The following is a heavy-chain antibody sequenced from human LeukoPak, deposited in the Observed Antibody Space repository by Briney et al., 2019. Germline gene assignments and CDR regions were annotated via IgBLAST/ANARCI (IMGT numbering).Heavy chain of an antibody. Sequence: GASVKVSCKASGYTFTSYGISLVRQAPGQGLEWMGWISAYNGNTNYAQKLQGRVTMTTDTSTSTAYMELRSLRSDDTAVYYCARARSGSPGYWFDPWGQGTLVTVSS. J-gene: IGHJ5*02. CDR3: ARARSGSPGYWFDP. CDR1: GYTFTSYG. D-gene: IGHD1-26*01. V-gene: IGHV1-18*01. CDR2: ISAYNGNT.